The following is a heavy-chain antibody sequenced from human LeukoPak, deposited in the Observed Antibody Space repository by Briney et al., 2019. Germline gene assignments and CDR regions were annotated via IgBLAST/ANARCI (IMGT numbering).Heavy chain of an antibody. CDR2: ITSGEAT. Sequence: TWGTLRLSCAASGLTFGDACRSWVRQAPEKGLEWVAGITSGEATDYAAPVRSRFTISRDDSKATLYLKMDSLETEDTAIYYCTTYRYSYGSTGYSYFDYWGQGVLVTVSS. D-gene: IGHD3-22*01. J-gene: IGHJ4*02. CDR1: GLTFGDAC. CDR3: TTYRYSYGSTGYSYFDY. V-gene: IGHV3-15*01.